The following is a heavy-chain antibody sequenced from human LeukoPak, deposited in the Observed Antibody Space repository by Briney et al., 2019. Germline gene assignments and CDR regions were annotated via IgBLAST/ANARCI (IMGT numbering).Heavy chain of an antibody. D-gene: IGHD3-22*01. J-gene: IGHJ4*02. CDR2: ISVSGGST. Sequence: GSLRLSWAASGFTLGSFAMSWARKAQGKGLEWVSAISVSGGSTCYADSVKGRFTISRDNSKNTLNLQMSSLRTEDSAVYYCAEAASSGYSSCDYWGQGTLVTVSS. V-gene: IGHV3-23*01. CDR1: GFTLGSFA. CDR3: AEAASSGYSSCDY.